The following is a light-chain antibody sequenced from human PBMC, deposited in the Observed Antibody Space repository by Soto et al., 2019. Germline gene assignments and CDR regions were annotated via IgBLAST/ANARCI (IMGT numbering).Light chain of an antibody. V-gene: IGKV3-11*01. CDR3: QQRSNWPLT. CDR2: DAS. Sequence: EIVMTQSPANLSVSPGERATLSCRASQSVSSYLAWYQQKPGQAPRLLIYDASNRATGIPARFSGSGSGTDFTLTISSLEPEDFAVYYCQQRSNWPLTFGQGTRLEIK. J-gene: IGKJ5*01. CDR1: QSVSSY.